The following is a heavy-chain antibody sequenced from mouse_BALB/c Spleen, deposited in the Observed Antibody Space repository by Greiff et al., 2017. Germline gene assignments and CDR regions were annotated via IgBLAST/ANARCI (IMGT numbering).Heavy chain of an antibody. CDR1: DSAVFPIAY. V-gene: IGHV15-2*02. Sequence: QVQLQQSGSELRSPAPSLSLSCTVSDSAVFPIAYMSWVRQKPGHGFEWIGDILPSIGRTIYGEKFEDKATLDADTVSNTAYMELNSLTSEDSASYSGARSNGHWGQGTTLTVSS. J-gene: IGHJ2*01. CDR2: ILPSIGRT. CDR3: ARSNGH.